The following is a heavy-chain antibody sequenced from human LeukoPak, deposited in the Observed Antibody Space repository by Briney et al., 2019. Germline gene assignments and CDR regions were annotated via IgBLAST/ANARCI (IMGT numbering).Heavy chain of an antibody. Sequence: ASVKVSCMASGYTFTSYGISWVRQAPGQGREWMGWISAYYGNTNYAQKLQGRVTLTTDTTTSTAYMELRSLRSDDTVVYYCARDLGLYYGSGSHPLGYWGQGTLVTVSS. V-gene: IGHV1-18*01. CDR2: ISAYYGNT. J-gene: IGHJ4*02. CDR1: GYTFTSYG. CDR3: ARDLGLYYGSGSHPLGY. D-gene: IGHD3-10*01.